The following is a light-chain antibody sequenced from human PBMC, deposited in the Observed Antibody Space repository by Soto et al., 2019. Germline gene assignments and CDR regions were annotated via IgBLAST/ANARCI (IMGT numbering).Light chain of an antibody. CDR1: QSVSSN. V-gene: IGKV3D-15*01. CDR2: GAS. Sequence: EIVLTQSPGTLSLSPGERATLSCRASQSVSSNYLAWYQQKPGQAPRLLIYGASSRATGIPDRFSGSGSGTEFTLTIISLQSEDFEVYYCQQYNNWPITFGQGTRLENK. J-gene: IGKJ5*01. CDR3: QQYNNWPIT.